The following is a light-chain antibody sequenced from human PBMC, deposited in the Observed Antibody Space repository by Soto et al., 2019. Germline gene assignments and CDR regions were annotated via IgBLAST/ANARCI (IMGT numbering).Light chain of an antibody. V-gene: IGKV3-20*01. CDR2: GAS. Sequence: PGTLSLSPGARATPFVHPDQTVSSNYLAWYRQKPGQAPRLLIHGASSRATGVPDRFSGSGSGTDFTLTISRLEPEDFAVYYCQQYGSSPWTFGQGTKVDIK. CDR1: QTVSSNY. CDR3: QQYGSSPWT. J-gene: IGKJ1*01.